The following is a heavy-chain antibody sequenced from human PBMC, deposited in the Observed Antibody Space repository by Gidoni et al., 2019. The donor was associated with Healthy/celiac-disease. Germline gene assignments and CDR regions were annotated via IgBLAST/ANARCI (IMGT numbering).Heavy chain of an antibody. CDR3: ARDPYSSGWYLGWFDP. CDR1: GGSISSYY. Sequence: QVQLQESGPGLVKPSETLSLTCTVPGGSISSYYWSWIRQPPGKGLEWIGYIYYSGSTNYNPSLKSRVTISVDTSKNQFSLKLSSVTAADTAVYYCARDPYSSGWYLGWFDPWGQGTLVTVSS. D-gene: IGHD6-19*01. J-gene: IGHJ5*02. CDR2: IYYSGST. V-gene: IGHV4-59*01.